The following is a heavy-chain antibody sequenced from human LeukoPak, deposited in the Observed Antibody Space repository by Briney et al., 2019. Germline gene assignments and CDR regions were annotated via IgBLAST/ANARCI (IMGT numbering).Heavy chain of an antibody. Sequence: GGSLRLSCAASGFTFSDYYMSWVRQAPGKGLEWVAFIRYDGSNKYYADSVKGRFTISRDNSKNTLYLQMNSLRAEDTAVYYCAKRITILGKAFDPWGQGTLVTVSS. CDR1: GFTFSDYY. V-gene: IGHV3-30*02. J-gene: IGHJ5*02. D-gene: IGHD3-3*01. CDR2: IRYDGSNK. CDR3: AKRITILGKAFDP.